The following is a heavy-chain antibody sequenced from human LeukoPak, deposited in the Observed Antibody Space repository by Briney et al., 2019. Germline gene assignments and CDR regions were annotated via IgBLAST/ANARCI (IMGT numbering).Heavy chain of an antibody. CDR2: IAYDGSIK. J-gene: IGHJ4*02. CDR3: AAYRAAALRD. CDR1: GFTFSNYP. V-gene: IGHV3-30-3*01. D-gene: IGHD6-13*01. Sequence: RGSLRLSCTVSGFTFSNYPMHWVRQAPGKGLEWVSNIAYDGSIKYYAESVKGRFTISRDNSKNTLYLQMNSLRVDDTAVYYCAAYRAAALRDWGQGTLVTVSS.